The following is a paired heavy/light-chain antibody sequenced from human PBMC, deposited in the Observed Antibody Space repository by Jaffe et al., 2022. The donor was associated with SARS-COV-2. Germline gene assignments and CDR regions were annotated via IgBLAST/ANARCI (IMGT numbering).Heavy chain of an antibody. J-gene: IGHJ4*02. Sequence: QVQLQQSGPGVVKTSETLSLTCAVFGGSISSNWWSWVRQAPGKGLEWIGEVYYSGATNYDPTLRSRVTISIDQSKNQLSLTLTSVTAADTAVYYCARHIATRGMRGFDYWGQGTLVTASS. CDR2: VYYSGAT. CDR1: GGSISSNW. V-gene: IGHV4-4*02. D-gene: IGHD6-6*01. CDR3: ARHIATRGMRGFDY.
Light chain of an antibody. CDR2: GGS. CDR3: QQYGISPMYT. J-gene: IGKJ2*01. Sequence: IVLTQSPGTLSLSPGERATLFCKASPGLNNNYLAWYQQKVGQPPRLLLYGGSNRASGIPDRFSGSASGPDFILTISSLEPEDFATYYCQYQQYGISPMYTFGQGTKLEI. V-gene: IGKV3-20*01. CDR1: PGLNNNY.